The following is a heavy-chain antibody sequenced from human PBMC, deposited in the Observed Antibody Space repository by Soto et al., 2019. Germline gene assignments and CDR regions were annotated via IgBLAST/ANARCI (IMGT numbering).Heavy chain of an antibody. V-gene: IGHV1-2*02. Sequence: QLHLVQSGAVVKKPGASVTVSCSASGYPVTAYYMHWVRQAPGRGLAWMGGINPATGAAKYTQTFQGRVTVTRDTSTSTVFMELSGLTSEDTAVFYCARGGGVGVAGSAAFDMWGQGTLVTVSS. CDR2: INPATGAA. CDR3: ARGGGVGVAGSAAFDM. J-gene: IGHJ3*02. D-gene: IGHD3-3*01. CDR1: GYPVTAYY.